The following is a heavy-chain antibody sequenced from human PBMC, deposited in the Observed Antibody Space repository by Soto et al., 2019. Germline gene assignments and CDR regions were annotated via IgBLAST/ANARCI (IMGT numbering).Heavy chain of an antibody. CDR2: INHSGSS. D-gene: IGHD3-10*01. CDR1: GGSFSGYY. J-gene: IGHJ4*02. V-gene: IGHV4-34*01. CDR3: ARVGGFGATTIDY. Sequence: SETLSLTCAVYGGSFSGYYWTWIRQPPGTGLEWIGEINHSGSSNYNPSLKSRVTISVDTSKNQFSLKLSSVTAADTAVYYCARVGGFGATTIDYWGQGTLVTVSS.